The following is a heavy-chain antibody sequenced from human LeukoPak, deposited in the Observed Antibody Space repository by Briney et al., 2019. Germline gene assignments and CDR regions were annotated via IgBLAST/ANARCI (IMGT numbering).Heavy chain of an antibody. CDR1: GFTVGSNY. J-gene: IGHJ6*02. V-gene: IGHV3-66*01. CDR3: ASGVVEAQYGMDV. Sequence: GGSLRLSCAASGFTVGSNYMSWVRQAPGKGLEWVAVIYSGGSTYYADSVKGRFTISRDNSKNTPYLQMNSLRAEDTAVYYCASGVVEAQYGMDVWGQGTTVTVSS. CDR2: IYSGGST. D-gene: IGHD2-21*01.